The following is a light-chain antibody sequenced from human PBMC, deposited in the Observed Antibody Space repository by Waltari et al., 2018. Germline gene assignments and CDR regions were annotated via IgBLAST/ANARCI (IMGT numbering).Light chain of an antibody. CDR3: QQRRTWPPLT. CDR2: DAS. CDR1: QSVSSY. J-gene: IGKJ4*01. V-gene: IGKV3-11*01. Sequence: EIVLTQSPVTLSLPPGERATLSCRASQSVSSYLAWYQQKPGQAPRLLIYDASNRATGIPDRFSGSGSGTDFTLTISSLQPEDFAVYYCQQRRTWPPLTFGGGTKVEIK.